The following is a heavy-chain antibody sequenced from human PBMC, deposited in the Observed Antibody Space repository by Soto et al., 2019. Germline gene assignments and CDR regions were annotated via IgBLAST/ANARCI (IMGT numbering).Heavy chain of an antibody. CDR1: GFTFSSYA. J-gene: IGHJ5*02. D-gene: IGHD4-17*01. V-gene: IGHV3-23*01. Sequence: EVQLLESGGGLVQPGGSLRLSCAASGFTFSSYAMSWVRQAPGKGLEWVSAISGSGGSTYYADSVKGRFTISRDNSKNTLYLQINSLRAEDTAVYYCAKGVNDYPSQGEFDPWGQGTLVTVSS. CDR2: ISGSGGST. CDR3: AKGVNDYPSQGEFDP.